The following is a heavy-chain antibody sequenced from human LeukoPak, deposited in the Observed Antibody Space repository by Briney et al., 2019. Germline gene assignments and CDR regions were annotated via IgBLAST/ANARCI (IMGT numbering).Heavy chain of an antibody. CDR1: GFTFSSYG. J-gene: IGHJ4*02. V-gene: IGHV3-33*06. CDR3: AKDLEYSSSSADY. Sequence: GGSLRLSCAASGFTFSSYGMHWVRQAPGKGLEWVAVIWYDGSNKYYADSVKGRFTISRDNSKNTLYLQMNSLRAEDTAVYYCAKDLEYSSSSADYWGQGTLVTVSS. D-gene: IGHD6-6*01. CDR2: IWYDGSNK.